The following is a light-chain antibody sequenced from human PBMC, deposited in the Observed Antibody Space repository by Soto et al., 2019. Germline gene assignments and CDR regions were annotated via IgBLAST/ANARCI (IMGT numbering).Light chain of an antibody. Sequence: EIVLTQSPGTLSLSPGERATLFCRASQTITTSQLAWYQQKPGRAPRVLIFGASTRATGIPDRFSGSGSGTDFTLTISRLEPEDFAIYYCQQYAGSPRTFGQGTTVEVK. CDR1: QTITTSQ. CDR3: QQYAGSPRT. V-gene: IGKV3-20*01. J-gene: IGKJ1*01. CDR2: GAS.